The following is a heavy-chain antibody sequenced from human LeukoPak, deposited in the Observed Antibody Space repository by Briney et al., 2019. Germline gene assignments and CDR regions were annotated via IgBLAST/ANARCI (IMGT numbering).Heavy chain of an antibody. V-gene: IGHV4-61*10. J-gene: IGHJ4*02. D-gene: IGHD5-24*01. CDR2: IYYSGST. CDR3: ARSSDGYKVDY. Sequence: SETLSLTCTVSGGSISSGSYYWSWIRQPAGKGLEWIGYIYYSGSTNYNPSLTSRVTISVDTSKNQFSLKLSSATAADTAVYYCARSSDGYKVDYWGQGTLVTVSS. CDR1: GGSISSGSYY.